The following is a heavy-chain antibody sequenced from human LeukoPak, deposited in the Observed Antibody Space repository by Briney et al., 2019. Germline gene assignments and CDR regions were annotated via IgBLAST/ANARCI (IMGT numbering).Heavy chain of an antibody. Sequence: GGSLRLSCEASGFTFSNYYMSWIRQAPGKGLEWVSHIKGNGATTYYADSVRGRFTISRDNAKNSLFLQMNSLRVDDTATYYCARAGEMRYMDVWGKGTAVTISS. CDR3: ARAGEMRYMDV. D-gene: IGHD5-24*01. CDR1: GFTFSNYY. J-gene: IGHJ6*03. V-gene: IGHV3-11*01. CDR2: IKGNGATT.